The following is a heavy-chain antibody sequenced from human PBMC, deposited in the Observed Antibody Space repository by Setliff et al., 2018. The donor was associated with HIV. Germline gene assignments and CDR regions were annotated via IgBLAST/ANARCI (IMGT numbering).Heavy chain of an antibody. CDR1: GFTFTNYG. CDR2: FSGSGGRT. Sequence: PGGSLRLSCAASGFTFTNYGMSWVRQAPGKGLEWVSLFSGSGGRTFYAGSVRGRFIISRDSSKNTLYLQMNSLRAEDTAIYYCAKHRSGGDYYYGMDVWGQGTTVTVSS. D-gene: IGHD6-25*01. V-gene: IGHV3-23*01. CDR3: AKHRSGGDYYYGMDV. J-gene: IGHJ6*02.